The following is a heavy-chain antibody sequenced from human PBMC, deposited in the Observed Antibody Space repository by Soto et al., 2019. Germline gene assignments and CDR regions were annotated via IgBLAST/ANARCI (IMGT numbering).Heavy chain of an antibody. CDR2: INSDGTTT. Sequence: GSLRLSCVASGFTFRTYWMSWVRQAPGKGLVWVSHINSDGTTTNYADSVKGRFTISRDNGKNTLYLQMNSLRVEDTAVYYCARGLGTTSTVTTGYWGQGTLVTVSS. V-gene: IGHV3-74*01. CDR3: ARGLGTTSTVTTGY. CDR1: GFTFRTYW. J-gene: IGHJ4*02. D-gene: IGHD4-4*01.